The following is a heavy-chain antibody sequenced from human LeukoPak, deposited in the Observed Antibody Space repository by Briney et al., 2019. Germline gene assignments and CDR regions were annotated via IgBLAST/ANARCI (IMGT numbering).Heavy chain of an antibody. CDR3: ATDPKVIGAFDI. J-gene: IGHJ3*02. V-gene: IGHV1-24*01. CDR2: FDPEDGET. Sequence: GASVKVSCKVSGYTLTELSMHWVRQAPGKGLEWMGGFDPEDGETIYAQKFQGRVTMTEDTSTDTAYMELCSLRSEDTAVYYCATDPKVIGAFDIWGQGTMVTVSS. CDR1: GYTLTELS.